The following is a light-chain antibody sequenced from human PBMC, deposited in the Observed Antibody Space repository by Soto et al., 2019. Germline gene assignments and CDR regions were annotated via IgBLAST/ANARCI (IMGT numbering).Light chain of an antibody. CDR1: SSNIGAGYD. CDR3: QSYDSSLSAGV. V-gene: IGLV1-40*01. Sequence: QSVLTQPPSVSGAPGQRVTISCTGGSSNIGAGYDVHWYPQLPGTAPKLLIYGNSNRPSGVPDRFSGSKSGTSASLAITGLQAEDEADYYCQSYDSSLSAGVFGGGTKLTVL. J-gene: IGLJ3*02. CDR2: GNS.